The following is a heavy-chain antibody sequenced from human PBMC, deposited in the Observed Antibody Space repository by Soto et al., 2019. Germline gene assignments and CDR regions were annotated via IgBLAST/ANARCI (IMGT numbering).Heavy chain of an antibody. D-gene: IGHD3-16*02. V-gene: IGHV1-2*02. CDR1: GYTFTGYY. J-gene: IGHJ6*02. CDR2: INPNSGGT. Sequence: ASVKVSCKASGYTFTGYYMHWVRQAPGQGLEWMGWINPNSGGTNYAQKFQGRVTMTRDTPISTAYMELSRLRSDDTAVNYCARVHNRPFGGVIVIPTTTYYYYGMDVWGQGTTVTVSS. CDR3: ARVHNRPFGGVIVIPTTTYYYYGMDV.